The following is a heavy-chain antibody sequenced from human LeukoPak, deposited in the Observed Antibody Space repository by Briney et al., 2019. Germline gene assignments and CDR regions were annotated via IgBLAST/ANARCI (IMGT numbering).Heavy chain of an antibody. J-gene: IGHJ5*02. D-gene: IGHD3-22*01. CDR3: ASSPNYYDSSEEFWFDP. CDR1: GGTFSSYA. Sequence: GASVKVSCKASGGTFSSYAISWVRQAPGQGLEWMGGIIPIFGTANHAQKFQGRVTITTDESTSTAYMELSSLRSEDTAVYYCASSPNYYDSSEEFWFDPWGQGTLVTVSS. V-gene: IGHV1-69*05. CDR2: IIPIFGTA.